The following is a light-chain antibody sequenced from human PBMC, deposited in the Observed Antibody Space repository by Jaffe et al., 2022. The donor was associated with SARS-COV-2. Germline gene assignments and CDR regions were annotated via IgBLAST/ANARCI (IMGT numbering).Light chain of an antibody. Sequence: ENVLTQSPGTLSLSPGERATLSCRASQSVSKNYLAWYQQKPGQAPRLLIYGASSRATGIPDRFSGSGSGTDFTLTISRLEPEDFAVYYCQLYGSSPYTFGQGTKLEIK. V-gene: IGKV3-20*01. CDR2: GAS. CDR1: QSVSKNY. J-gene: IGKJ2*01. CDR3: QLYGSSPYT.